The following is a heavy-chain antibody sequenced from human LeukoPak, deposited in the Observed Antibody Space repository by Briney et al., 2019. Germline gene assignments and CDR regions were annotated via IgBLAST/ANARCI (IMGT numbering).Heavy chain of an antibody. D-gene: IGHD4-23*01. Sequence: GGPLRLSCAASGFTFSNYAMSWVRQAPGKGLEWVSAISGSGVNTYYADSVKGRFTISRDNSKNTLYLQMNSLRAEDTAVYYCAKQKLPLDYWGQGTLVTVSS. CDR2: ISGSGVNT. CDR3: AKQKLPLDY. CDR1: GFTFSNYA. V-gene: IGHV3-23*01. J-gene: IGHJ4*02.